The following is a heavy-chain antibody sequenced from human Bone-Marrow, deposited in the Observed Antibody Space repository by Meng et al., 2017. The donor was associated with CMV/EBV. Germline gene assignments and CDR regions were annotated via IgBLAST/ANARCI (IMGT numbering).Heavy chain of an antibody. CDR1: GYSFTSYW. CDR2: IYPGDSDT. CDR3: ARPARIYCSSTSCYAENWYFDL. Sequence: GESLKISCKGSGYSFTSYWIGWVRQMPGKGLEWMGIIYPGDSDTRYSPSFQGQVTIAADKSISTAYLQWSSLKASDTAMYYCARPARIYCSSTSCYAENWYFDLWGRGTLVTVPS. J-gene: IGHJ2*01. D-gene: IGHD2-2*01. V-gene: IGHV5-51*01.